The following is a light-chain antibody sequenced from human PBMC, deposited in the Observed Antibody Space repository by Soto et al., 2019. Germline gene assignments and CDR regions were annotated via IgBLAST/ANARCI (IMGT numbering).Light chain of an antibody. CDR2: NVN. Sequence: QSVLTQPASLSGSPGQSITISCTGTSSDIGAYDYVSWYQQHPGKPPKLIIYNVNNRPSGVSFRFSGSKSANTASLTISGLQTEDEADYYCLSHTTRRIYVFGPGTKVTVL. CDR1: SSDIGAYDY. V-gene: IGLV2-14*03. J-gene: IGLJ1*01. CDR3: LSHTTRRIYV.